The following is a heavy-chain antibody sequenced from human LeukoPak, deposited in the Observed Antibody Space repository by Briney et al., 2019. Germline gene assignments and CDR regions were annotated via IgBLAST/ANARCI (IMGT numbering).Heavy chain of an antibody. D-gene: IGHD1-26*01. CDR3: GRGALRSIDY. J-gene: IGHJ4*02. Sequence: SQTLSLTCAISGDSLSSNSVAWNWIRQSPSRGLEWLGRTYYRSKWYNDYGLSVKSRITISPDTSKNQFSLQLNSVTPEDTAVYYYGRGALRSIDYWGQGTLVTVSS. V-gene: IGHV6-1*01. CDR2: TYYRSKWYN. CDR1: GDSLSSNSVA.